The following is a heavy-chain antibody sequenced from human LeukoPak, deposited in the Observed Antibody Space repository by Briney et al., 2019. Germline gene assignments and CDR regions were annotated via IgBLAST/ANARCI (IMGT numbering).Heavy chain of an antibody. CDR2: ISYSGST. CDR1: GYSISSGYY. J-gene: IGHJ4*02. CDR3: ARHRTIYYDNSGYWV. D-gene: IGHD3-22*01. Sequence: PSETLSLTCTVSGYSISSGYYWGWIRQPPGKGLEWIGSISYSGSTYYNPSLKSRVTISVDTSKNQFSLKLSSVTAADTAVYYCARHRTIYYDNSGYWVWGQGTLVTVSS. V-gene: IGHV4-38-2*02.